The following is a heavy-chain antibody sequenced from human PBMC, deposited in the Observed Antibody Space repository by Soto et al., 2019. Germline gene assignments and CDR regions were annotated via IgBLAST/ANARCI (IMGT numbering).Heavy chain of an antibody. CDR3: ARKLTAAGSWFDP. V-gene: IGHV4-30-4*01. CDR2: IYYSGST. Sequence: PSETLSLTCTVSGGSISSGDYYWSWIRQPPGKGLEWIGYIYYSGSTYYNPSLKSRVTISVDTSKNQFSLKLSSVTAADTAVYYCARKLTAAGSWFDPWGQGTLVTVSS. J-gene: IGHJ5*02. D-gene: IGHD6-13*01. CDR1: GGSISSGDYY.